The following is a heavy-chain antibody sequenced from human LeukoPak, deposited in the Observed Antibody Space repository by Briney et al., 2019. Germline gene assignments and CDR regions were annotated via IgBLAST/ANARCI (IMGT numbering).Heavy chain of an antibody. V-gene: IGHV1-46*03. Sequence: ASVKVSCKASGYTFTSYYMHWVRQAPGQGPEWMGIINPSGGSTSYAQKFQGRVTMTRDTSTSTVYMELSSLRSEDTAVYYCARTYCSSTSCSSFDYWGQGTLVTVSS. CDR2: INPSGGST. CDR1: GYTFTSYY. CDR3: ARTYCSSTSCSSFDY. J-gene: IGHJ4*01. D-gene: IGHD2-2*01.